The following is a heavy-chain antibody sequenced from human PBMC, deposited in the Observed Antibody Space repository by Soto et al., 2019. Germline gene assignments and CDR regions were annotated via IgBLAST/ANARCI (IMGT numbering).Heavy chain of an antibody. V-gene: IGHV1-69*08. J-gene: IGHJ4*02. CDR3: ARSRGSYYTNFDS. D-gene: IGHD3-10*01. Sequence: QVQLVQSGAEVKKPGSSVKVSCEASADTFTGYTVTWVRQAPGQGLEWVGRLIPILGASNFAQKFQGRVTISADKSADTAYMVLTGLTSEDTAVYYCARSRGSYYTNFDSWGQGTLVTVSS. CDR2: LIPILGAS. CDR1: ADTFTGYT.